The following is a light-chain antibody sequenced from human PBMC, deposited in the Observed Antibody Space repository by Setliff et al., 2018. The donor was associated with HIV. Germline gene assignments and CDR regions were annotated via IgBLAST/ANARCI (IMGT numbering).Light chain of an antibody. Sequence: QSALTQPASVSGSPGQSITISCTGTSNDVGRYDLVSWYQQHPARAPKLIIYQATRRPSGVSNRFSGSKSGNKASLTISGLQAEDEADYYCCSNTGSNTYVFGTGTKV. V-gene: IGLV2-23*01. CDR1: SNDVGRYDL. J-gene: IGLJ1*01. CDR2: QAT. CDR3: CSNTGSNTYV.